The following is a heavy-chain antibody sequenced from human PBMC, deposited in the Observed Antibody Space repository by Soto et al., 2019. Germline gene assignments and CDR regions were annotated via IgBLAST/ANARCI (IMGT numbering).Heavy chain of an antibody. CDR1: GYTFHNHG. CDR2: ISGLDGKT. J-gene: IGHJ4*02. V-gene: IGHV1-18*04. Sequence: QVQLVQSGAEVKEPGASVKVSCKASGYTFHNHGISWVRQAPGQGLEWLGWISGLDGKTKYAQRLQGRVTMTTDTSTSTAYMELRSLRSDDTAVYYCARDLYPLAYYFDYWGQGTLVTVSS. CDR3: ARDLYPLAYYFDY.